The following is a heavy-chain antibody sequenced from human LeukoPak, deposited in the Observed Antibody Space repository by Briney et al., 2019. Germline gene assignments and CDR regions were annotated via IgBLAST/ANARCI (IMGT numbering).Heavy chain of an antibody. D-gene: IGHD4-17*01. J-gene: IGHJ4*02. CDR1: GFTVSSNY. Sequence: GGSLRLSCAASGFTVSSNYMTWVRQAPGKGLEWVSIISSGSSAIFSADALKGRFTISRDDAKNLLYLDMNSLRAEDTAVYYCARGHTAVTRHFDFWGQGTLVTVSS. V-gene: IGHV3-21*01. CDR3: ARGHTAVTRHFDF. CDR2: ISSGSSAI.